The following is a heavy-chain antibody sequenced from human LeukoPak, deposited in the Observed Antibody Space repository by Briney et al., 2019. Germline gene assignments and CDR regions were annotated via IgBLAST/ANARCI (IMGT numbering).Heavy chain of an antibody. CDR1: GFRFDEYG. CDR2: INWNGGSI. CDR3: ATAGSYRFDY. J-gene: IGHJ4*02. D-gene: IGHD1-26*01. V-gene: IGHV3-20*04. Sequence: GGSLRLSCEASGFRFDEYGMNWVRQVPGKGLEWVAGINWNGGSISYEESVKGRFTISRDNARNTLYLQLNSLTADDTAVYYCATAGSYRFDYWGQGTLVTVSS.